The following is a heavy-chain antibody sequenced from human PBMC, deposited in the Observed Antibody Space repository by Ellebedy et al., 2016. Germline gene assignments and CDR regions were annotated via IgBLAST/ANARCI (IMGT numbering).Heavy chain of an antibody. CDR1: DGSISSGGYY. Sequence: SETLSLXCTVSDGSISSGGYYWTWIRQHPGKGLEWIGYMSHSGSTYHSPSLKSRVSISLDTSKNQFSLKLTSVTAADTAVYYCARGRAGLLWFDKWGQGTLVTVSS. D-gene: IGHD3-10*01. V-gene: IGHV4-31*03. CDR2: MSHSGST. CDR3: ARGRAGLLWFDK. J-gene: IGHJ4*02.